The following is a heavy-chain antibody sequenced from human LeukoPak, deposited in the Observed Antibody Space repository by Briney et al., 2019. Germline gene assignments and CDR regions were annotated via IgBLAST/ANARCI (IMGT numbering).Heavy chain of an antibody. Sequence: GGSLRLSCTASGFTFSSYTMNWVRQAPGKGLEWVSSITSSSRDIYYGDSVKGRFTISRDNAKNSLYLQMSNLRAEDTAVYFCARGGGLDVWGQGATVTVSS. CDR2: ITSSSRDI. D-gene: IGHD3-16*01. CDR3: ARGGGLDV. J-gene: IGHJ6*02. V-gene: IGHV3-21*04. CDR1: GFTFSSYT.